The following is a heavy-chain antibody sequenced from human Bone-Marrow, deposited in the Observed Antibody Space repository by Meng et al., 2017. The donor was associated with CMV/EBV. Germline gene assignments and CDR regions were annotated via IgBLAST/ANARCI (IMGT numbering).Heavy chain of an antibody. CDR1: GDSMSDYY. J-gene: IGHJ5*02. CDR3: AREGYCLICGCSSPNWFDP. V-gene: IGHV4-59*01. CDR2: IYYSGST. D-gene: IGHD6-19*01. Sequence: GSLRLSCGVYGDSMSDYYWSWIRQPPGKGLEWIGYIYYSGSTNHNPSLKSRVTISLEMSKNQIPLKLNSVTAADTAVYYCAREGYCLICGCSSPNWFDPWGQGSLVTVSS.